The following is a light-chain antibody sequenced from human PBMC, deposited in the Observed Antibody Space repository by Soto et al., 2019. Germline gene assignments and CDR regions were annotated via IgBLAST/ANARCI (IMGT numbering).Light chain of an antibody. CDR1: QNLIFDDGNTY. V-gene: IGKV2-30*01. CDR2: TVS. Sequence: DVVMTQSPLSLPVPLGQPAAISCRSSQNLIFDDGNTYLSWFHQRPGQSPRRLIYTVSNRASGVPDRFSGSGSGTDFTLKISGLEAEDVGVYYCMQSTHWPWTFGPGTKVEI. J-gene: IGKJ1*01. CDR3: MQSTHWPWT.